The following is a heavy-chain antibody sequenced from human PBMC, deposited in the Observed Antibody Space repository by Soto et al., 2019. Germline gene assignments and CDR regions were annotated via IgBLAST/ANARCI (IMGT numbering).Heavy chain of an antibody. CDR1: GGSFSGYY. D-gene: IGHD5-12*01. Sequence: SETVSLTCAVYGGSFSGYYWSWIRQPPGKGLEWIGEINHSGSTNYNPSLKSRVTISVDTSKNQFSLKLSSVTAADTAVYYCAREVSEEMATITDNSFDYWGQGTLVTVSS. J-gene: IGHJ4*02. CDR3: AREVSEEMATITDNSFDY. CDR2: INHSGST. V-gene: IGHV4-34*01.